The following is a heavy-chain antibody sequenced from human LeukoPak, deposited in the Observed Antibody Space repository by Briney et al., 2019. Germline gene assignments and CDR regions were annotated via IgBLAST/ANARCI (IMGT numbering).Heavy chain of an antibody. V-gene: IGHV1-46*01. J-gene: IGHJ6*02. CDR1: GYTFTSYY. Sequence: ASVKVSCKASGYTFTSYYMHWVRQPPGQGLEWMVIINPSGGSTSYAQKFQGRVTMTRDTSTSTVYMELSSLRSEDTAVYYCARSAAAGIVYYYYYGMDVWGQGTTVTVSS. CDR2: INPSGGST. D-gene: IGHD6-13*01. CDR3: ARSAAAGIVYYYYYGMDV.